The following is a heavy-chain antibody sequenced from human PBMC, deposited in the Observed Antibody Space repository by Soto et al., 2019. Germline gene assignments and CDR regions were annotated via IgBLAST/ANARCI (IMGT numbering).Heavy chain of an antibody. V-gene: IGHV3-30*18. Sequence: GGSLRLSCAASGFTFSSYGMHWVRQAPGKGLEWVAVISYDGSNKYYADSVKGRFTISRDNSKNTLYLQMNSLRAEDTAVYYCAKATQGKYDFWSGYFPTRSDAHGMDVWGQGTTVTVSS. CDR2: ISYDGSNK. CDR3: AKATQGKYDFWSGYFPTRSDAHGMDV. CDR1: GFTFSSYG. J-gene: IGHJ6*02. D-gene: IGHD3-3*01.